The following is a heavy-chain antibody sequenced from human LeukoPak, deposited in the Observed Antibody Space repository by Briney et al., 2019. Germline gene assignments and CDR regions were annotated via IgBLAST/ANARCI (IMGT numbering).Heavy chain of an antibody. J-gene: IGHJ4*02. CDR2: INHSGST. D-gene: IGHD3-22*01. Sequence: SETLSLTCAAYGGSFSGYYWSWIRQPPGKGLEWIGEINHSGSTNYNPSLKSRVTMSVDTSKNQFSLKLSSVTAADTAVYYCSSGYGDYWGQGTLVTVSS. V-gene: IGHV4-34*03. CDR3: SSGYGDY. CDR1: GGSFSGYY.